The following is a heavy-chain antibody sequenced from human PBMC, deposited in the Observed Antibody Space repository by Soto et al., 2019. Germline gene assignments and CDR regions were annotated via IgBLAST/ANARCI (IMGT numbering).Heavy chain of an antibody. Sequence: SVKVSCKASGFTFTSSAVQWVRQARGQRLEWIGWIVVGSGNTNYAQKFQERVTITRDMSTSTAYMELSSLRSEDTAVYYCAADRRELLWDYFDYWGQGTLVTVSS. CDR2: IVVGSGNT. D-gene: IGHD1-26*01. J-gene: IGHJ4*02. CDR1: GFTFTSSA. CDR3: AADRRELLWDYFDY. V-gene: IGHV1-58*01.